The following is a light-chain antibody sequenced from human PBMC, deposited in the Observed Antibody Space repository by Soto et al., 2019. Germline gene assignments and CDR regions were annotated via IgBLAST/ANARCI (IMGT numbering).Light chain of an antibody. CDR3: QHYGTFVT. J-gene: IGKJ3*01. Sequence: EIVLTQSPGTLSLSPGEGATLSCRSSQSVRNNHLAWYQQRPGQAPRLLIYGASSRATGVADRFTGSGSGTDFTLTISRLEPQDSAIYYCQHYGTFVTSGPGTKVEIK. CDR1: QSVRNNH. V-gene: IGKV3-20*01. CDR2: GAS.